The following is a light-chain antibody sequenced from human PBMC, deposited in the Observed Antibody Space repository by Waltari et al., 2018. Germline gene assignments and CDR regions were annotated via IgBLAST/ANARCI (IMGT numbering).Light chain of an antibody. Sequence: DIVMTQSPDSLAVSLGERATINCKSSQSVLSSSNNKNYLAWYQQKPGQPPKLLIYWASTRESGVPDRFRGSGSGTDFTLTINSLQAEDVAIYYCQQYYSNPRTFGQGTRLEIK. V-gene: IGKV4-1*01. CDR3: QQYYSNPRT. CDR1: QSVLSSSNNKNY. J-gene: IGKJ2*01. CDR2: WAS.